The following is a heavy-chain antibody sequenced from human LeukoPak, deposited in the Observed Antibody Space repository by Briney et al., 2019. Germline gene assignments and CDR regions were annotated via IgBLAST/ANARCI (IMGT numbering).Heavy chain of an antibody. Sequence: ASVKVSCKASGGIFTSYAFGWVRQAPGRGLEWMGGIIPILGIVNYAQKFQGRITITGDESTNTVYMELSSLRSDDTAVYYCARVVLWFGESGRYYFDYWGQGTLVTVSS. D-gene: IGHD3-10*01. CDR2: IIPILGIV. CDR3: ARVVLWFGESGRYYFDY. V-gene: IGHV1-69*13. CDR1: GGIFTSYA. J-gene: IGHJ4*02.